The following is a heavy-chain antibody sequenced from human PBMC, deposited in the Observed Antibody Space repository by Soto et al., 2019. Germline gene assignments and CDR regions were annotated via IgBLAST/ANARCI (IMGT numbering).Heavy chain of an antibody. Sequence: ASVKVSCKASGYTFTGYYMHWVRQAPGQGLEWMGWINPNSGGTNYAQKFQGRVTITRDTSISTAHMELSRLRSDDTAVYYCARKTGIGDWFDPWGQGTLVTVSS. V-gene: IGHV1-2*02. CDR3: ARKTGIGDWFDP. CDR1: GYTFTGYY. CDR2: INPNSGGT. J-gene: IGHJ5*02. D-gene: IGHD7-27*01.